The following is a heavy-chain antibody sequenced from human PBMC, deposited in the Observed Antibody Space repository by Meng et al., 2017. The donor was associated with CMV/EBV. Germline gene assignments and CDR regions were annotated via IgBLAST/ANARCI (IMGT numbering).Heavy chain of an antibody. CDR1: GYTFTSYG. Sequence: ASVKVSCKASGYTFTSYGISWVRQAPGQGLEWMGWISAYNGNTNYAQKLQGRVTITTDESTSTAYMELSSLRSEDTAVYYCASSGGDGYSLDYWGQGTLVTVSS. CDR3: ASSGGDGYSLDY. J-gene: IGHJ4*02. CDR2: ISAYNGNT. D-gene: IGHD5-24*01. V-gene: IGHV1-18*01.